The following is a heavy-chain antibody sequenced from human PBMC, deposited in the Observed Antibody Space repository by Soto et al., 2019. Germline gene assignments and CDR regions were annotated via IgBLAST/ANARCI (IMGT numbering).Heavy chain of an antibody. CDR2: SYYRGST. Sequence: QVQLQESGPGLVKPSQTLSLTCTVSGGSISSGGSYWSRIRQHPGKGLEWIGYSYYRGSTYYNPSLKSRVTISVDTSKNQFSLKLSSVTAADTAVYYCARVGGINWFDPWGQGTLVTVSS. J-gene: IGHJ5*02. CDR1: GGSISSGGSY. CDR3: ARVGGINWFDP. V-gene: IGHV4-31*03. D-gene: IGHD1-20*01.